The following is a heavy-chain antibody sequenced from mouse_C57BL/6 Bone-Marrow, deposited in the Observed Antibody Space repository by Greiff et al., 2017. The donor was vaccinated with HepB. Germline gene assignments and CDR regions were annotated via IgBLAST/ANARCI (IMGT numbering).Heavy chain of an antibody. D-gene: IGHD4-1*01. V-gene: IGHV1-61*01. Sequence: VQLQQPGAELVRPGSSVKLSCKASGYTFTSYWMDWVKQRPGQGLEWIGNIYPSDSETHYNQKFKDKATLTVDKSSSTAYMQLSSLTSEDSAVYYCAREGGGTPAWFAYWGQGTLVTVSA. CDR3: AREGGGTPAWFAY. CDR2: IYPSDSET. J-gene: IGHJ3*01. CDR1: GYTFTSYW.